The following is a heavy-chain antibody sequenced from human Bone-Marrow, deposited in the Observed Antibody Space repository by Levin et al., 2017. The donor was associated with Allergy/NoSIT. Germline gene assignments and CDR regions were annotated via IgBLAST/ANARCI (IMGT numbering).Heavy chain of an antibody. CDR3: ARNDYGDYVQNFDY. J-gene: IGHJ4*02. CDR1: GYTFTDHY. D-gene: IGHD4-17*01. Sequence: ASVKVSCEAAGYTFTDHYMHWVRQAPGQGLEWMGWVNCNSGDTHYAQKFQDRVTMTRDTSITTAYIEVSSLRFDDTALYFCARNDYGDYVQNFDYWGQGTLVTVSS. CDR2: VNCNSGDT. V-gene: IGHV1-2*02.